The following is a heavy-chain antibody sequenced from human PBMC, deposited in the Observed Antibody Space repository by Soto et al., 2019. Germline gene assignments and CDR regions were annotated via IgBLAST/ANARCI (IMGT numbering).Heavy chain of an antibody. CDR1: GFSFRKYA. D-gene: IGHD6-19*01. CDR2: IPGGGDST. J-gene: IGHJ5*02. CDR3: AKDAVAGNGEGDWFDP. V-gene: IGHV3-23*01. Sequence: EEQLLESGGGLVQPGGSLRLSCAASGFSFRKYAMSWVRQAPGTGLEWVSSIPGGGDSTYYADSVKGRVTVSRDDSKQALYPQMSRLRVDVTAIYYCAKDAVAGNGEGDWFDPWGKGTLVTVSS.